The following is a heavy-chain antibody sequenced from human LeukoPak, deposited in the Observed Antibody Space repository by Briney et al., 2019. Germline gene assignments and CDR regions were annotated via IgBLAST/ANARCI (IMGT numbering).Heavy chain of an antibody. J-gene: IGHJ4*02. Sequence: GASVQVSCKASGYTFTGYYMHWVRQAPGQGLEWMGWINPNSGGTNYAQKFQGRVTMTRDTSISTAYMELSRLRSDDMAVYYCARDRRGGYDFWSGGYFDYWGQGTLVTVSS. CDR3: ARDRRGGYDFWSGGYFDY. D-gene: IGHD3-3*01. CDR2: INPNSGGT. V-gene: IGHV1-2*02. CDR1: GYTFTGYY.